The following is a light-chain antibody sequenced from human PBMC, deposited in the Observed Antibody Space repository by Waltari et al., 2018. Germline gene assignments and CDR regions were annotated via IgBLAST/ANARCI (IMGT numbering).Light chain of an antibody. Sequence: DIQMTQSPSSLSASVGDRVTISCRASQGIRNYLTWYQQRPGKAPKSLIYDASILQSGVPSRFSGSGSGTDFTLTISSLQSEDFATYYCQQYISYPRTFGQETKLEIK. J-gene: IGKJ2*01. CDR1: QGIRNY. V-gene: IGKV1-16*01. CDR3: QQYISYPRT. CDR2: DAS.